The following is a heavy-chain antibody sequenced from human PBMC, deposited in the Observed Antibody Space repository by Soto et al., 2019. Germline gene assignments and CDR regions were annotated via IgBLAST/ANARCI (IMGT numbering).Heavy chain of an antibody. Sequence: QLQLQESGPGLVKPSETLSLTCTVSGGSISSSSYYWGWIRQPPGKGLEWIGSIYYSGSTYYNPSLKSRVTISVDTSKNQFSLKLSSVTAADTAVYYCARHWAGPREWFDPWGQGTLVTVSS. J-gene: IGHJ5*02. CDR1: GGSISSSSYY. V-gene: IGHV4-39*01. CDR3: ARHWAGPREWFDP. CDR2: IYYSGST. D-gene: IGHD6-19*01.